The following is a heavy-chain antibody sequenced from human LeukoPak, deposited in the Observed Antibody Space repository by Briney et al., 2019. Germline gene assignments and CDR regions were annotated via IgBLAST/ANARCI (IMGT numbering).Heavy chain of an antibody. CDR2: ISYDGSNK. CDR3: AKGPAPRLGEFSYHALVDY. CDR1: GFSFNSYA. D-gene: IGHD3-16*02. V-gene: IGHV3-30-3*01. J-gene: IGHJ4*02. Sequence: QPGGSLRLSCAASGFSFNSYAMHWVRQAPGKGLEWVAVISYDGSNKYYADSVKGRFTISRDNSKNTLYLQMNSLRAEDTAVYYCAKGPAPRLGEFSYHALVDYWGQGTLVTVSS.